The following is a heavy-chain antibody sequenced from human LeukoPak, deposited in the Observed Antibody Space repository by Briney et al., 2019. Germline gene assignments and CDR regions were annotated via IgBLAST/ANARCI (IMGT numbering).Heavy chain of an antibody. D-gene: IGHD3-10*01. CDR3: AKDRGGTVY. CDR2: ISYDGSNK. CDR1: GFTFSSYG. Sequence: GRSLRLSCAASGFTFSSYGMHWVRQAPGKGLEWVAVISYDGSNKYCADSVKGRFTISRDNSKNTLYLQMNSLRAEDTAVYYCAKDRGGTVYWGQGTLVTVSS. V-gene: IGHV3-30*18. J-gene: IGHJ4*02.